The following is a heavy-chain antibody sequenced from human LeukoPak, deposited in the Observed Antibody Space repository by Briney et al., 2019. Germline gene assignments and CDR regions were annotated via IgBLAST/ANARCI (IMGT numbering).Heavy chain of an antibody. V-gene: IGHV3-20*04. CDR2: INWNGGST. D-gene: IGHD3-22*01. Sequence: AGGSLRLSCAASGFTFDDYGMSWVRQAPGKGLEWVSGINWNGGSTGYADSVKGRFTISRDNAKNSLYLQMNSLRAEDTALYYCARDHDYYDRRGAFDIWGQGTMVTVSS. CDR1: GFTFDDYG. CDR3: ARDHDYYDRRGAFDI. J-gene: IGHJ3*02.